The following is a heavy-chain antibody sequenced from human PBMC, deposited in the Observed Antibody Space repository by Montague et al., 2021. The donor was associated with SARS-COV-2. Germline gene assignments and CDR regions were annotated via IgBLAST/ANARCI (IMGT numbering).Heavy chain of an antibody. V-gene: IGHV4-59*08. CDR1: GVSVTDYY. D-gene: IGHD3-9*01. Sequence: SETLSLTCTVSGVSVTDYYWSWIRQPPAKGLEWVGDVLYNKGTNFNPSLTSRVAISVDTSKNQFYLGLTSVTAAATAFSYCVGHPHYDGLNGAPDFWDQGTLVTVSS. CDR2: VLYNKGT. J-gene: IGHJ4*02. CDR3: VGHPHYDGLNGAPDF.